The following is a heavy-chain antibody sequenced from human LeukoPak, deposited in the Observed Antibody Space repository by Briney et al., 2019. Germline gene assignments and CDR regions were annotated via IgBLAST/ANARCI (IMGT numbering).Heavy chain of an antibody. CDR2: IIPIFGTA. J-gene: IGHJ4*02. V-gene: IGHV1-69*13. CDR1: GGTFSSYA. CDR3: ARDYYYDSSGYPSYYFDY. D-gene: IGHD3-22*01. Sequence: SVKVSCKASGGTFSSYAISWVRQAPGQGLEWMGGIIPIFGTANYAQKFQGRVTITADESTSTAYMELSSLRSEDTAVYYCARDYYYDSSGYPSYYFDYWGQGTLVTVSS.